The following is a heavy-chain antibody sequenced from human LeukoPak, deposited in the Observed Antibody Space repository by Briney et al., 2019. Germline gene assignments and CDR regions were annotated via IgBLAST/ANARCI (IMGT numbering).Heavy chain of an antibody. Sequence: SETLSLTCAVSGYSISSSNWWGWIRQPPGKGLEWIGSIYYSGSTYYNPSLKSRVTISVDTSKNQFSLKLSSVTAADTAVYYCARLTYYDFWSGYYSFDYWGQGTLVTVSS. D-gene: IGHD3-3*01. J-gene: IGHJ4*02. CDR2: IYYSGST. V-gene: IGHV4-38-2*01. CDR1: GYSISSSNW. CDR3: ARLTYYDFWSGYYSFDY.